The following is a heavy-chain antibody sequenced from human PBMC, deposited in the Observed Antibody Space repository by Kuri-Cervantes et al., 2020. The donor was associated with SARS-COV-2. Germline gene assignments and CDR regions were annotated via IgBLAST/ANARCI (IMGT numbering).Heavy chain of an antibody. CDR3: ASGSIAAAGTLPSFDY. D-gene: IGHD6-13*01. CDR1: GYSISSGYY. J-gene: IGHJ4*02. V-gene: IGHV4-38-2*01. CDR2: IYHSGST. Sequence: SETLSLTCAVSGYSISSGYYWGWIRQPPGKGLEWIGSIYHSGSTYYDPSLKSRVTISVDTSKNQFSLKLSSVTAADTAVYYCASGSIAAAGTLPSFDYWGQGTLVTVSS.